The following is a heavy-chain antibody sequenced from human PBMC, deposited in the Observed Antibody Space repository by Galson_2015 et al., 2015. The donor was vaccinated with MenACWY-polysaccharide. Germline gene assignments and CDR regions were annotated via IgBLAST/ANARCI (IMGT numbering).Heavy chain of an antibody. CDR2: ISSGGGL. Sequence: SLRLSCAASGFTFSSYWMHWVRRVPGKGLVWVSRISSGGGLYYADSVKGRFTVSRDNSKNTLYLQMNNLRAEDTAVYYCAKVGPRSSWTMGLDYWGQGALVTVSS. D-gene: IGHD6-13*01. J-gene: IGHJ4*02. CDR1: GFTFSSYW. V-gene: IGHV3-23*01. CDR3: AKVGPRSSWTMGLDY.